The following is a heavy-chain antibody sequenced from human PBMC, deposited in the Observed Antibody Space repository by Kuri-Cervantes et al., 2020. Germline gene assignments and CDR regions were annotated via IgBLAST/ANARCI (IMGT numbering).Heavy chain of an antibody. Sequence: ASVKVSCKASEYTFTSYDINWVRQATGQGLEWMGWMNPNSGNTGYAQKFQGRVTMTRNTSISTAYMELSSLRSEDTAVYYCARVPRRSYYASSGSYHNDYWGQGSLVTVSS. CDR3: ARVPRRSYYASSGSYHNDY. CDR1: EYTFTSYD. CDR2: MNPNSGNT. J-gene: IGHJ4*02. V-gene: IGHV1-8*01. D-gene: IGHD3-10*01.